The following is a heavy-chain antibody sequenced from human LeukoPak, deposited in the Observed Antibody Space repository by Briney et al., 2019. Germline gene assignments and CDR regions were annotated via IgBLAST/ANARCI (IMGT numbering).Heavy chain of an antibody. V-gene: IGHV3-23*01. Sequence: PGGPLRLSCAASGVTLSSYAMSWARQAPGKGLEWVSTIYDDNTYYADSVKGRFAISTDNSKNTLYLQMNSLRVEDTAVYFCAARKVRGVWFYLDYWGQGTLVTVSS. CDR2: IYDDNT. CDR3: AARKVRGVWFYLDY. CDR1: GVTLSSYA. J-gene: IGHJ4*02. D-gene: IGHD3-10*01.